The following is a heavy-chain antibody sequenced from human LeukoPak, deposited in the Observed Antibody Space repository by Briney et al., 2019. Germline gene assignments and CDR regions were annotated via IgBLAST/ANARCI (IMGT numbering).Heavy chain of an antibody. Sequence: ASVKVSCKASGYTFTSYYMHWVRQAPGQGLEWMGIINPSGGSTSYAQKFQGRVTMTRDTSTSTVYMELSSLRSEDTAVYYCARDQTLYDSSGIWGYWGQGTLVTVSS. CDR1: GYTFTSYY. D-gene: IGHD3-22*01. CDR2: INPSGGST. CDR3: ARDQTLYDSSGIWGY. V-gene: IGHV1-46*01. J-gene: IGHJ4*02.